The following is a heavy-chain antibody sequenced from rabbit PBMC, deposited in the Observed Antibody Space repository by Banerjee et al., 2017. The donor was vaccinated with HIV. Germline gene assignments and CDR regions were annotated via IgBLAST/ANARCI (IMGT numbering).Heavy chain of an antibody. D-gene: IGHD2-1*01. CDR2: IYAGKGST. J-gene: IGHJ6*01. CDR3: ARVATMTIHYGMDL. V-gene: IGHV1S43*01. CDR1: GVSFSSNYY. Sequence: QEQLEESGGGLVQPGGSLTVTCTVSGVSFSSNYYMSWVRQAPGKGLEWIGIIYAGKGSTDYASWVNGRFTISSDNAQNTVDLQMNSLTAADTATYFCARVATMTIHYGMDLWGPGTLSPS.